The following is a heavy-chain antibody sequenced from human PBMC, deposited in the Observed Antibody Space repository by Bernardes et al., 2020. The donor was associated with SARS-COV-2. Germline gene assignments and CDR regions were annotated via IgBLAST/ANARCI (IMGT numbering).Heavy chain of an antibody. CDR1: GYTLTSYD. D-gene: IGHD2-8*01. Sequence: ASVKVSCKASGYTLTSYDINWVRQATGQGLEWMGWMNPNSGNTGYAQKFQGRVTMTRNTSISTAYMELSSLRSEDTAVYYCARGTGIVLMVYAPYSLDVWGQGTTVTVSS. J-gene: IGHJ6*02. CDR3: ARGTGIVLMVYAPYSLDV. V-gene: IGHV1-8*01. CDR2: MNPNSGNT.